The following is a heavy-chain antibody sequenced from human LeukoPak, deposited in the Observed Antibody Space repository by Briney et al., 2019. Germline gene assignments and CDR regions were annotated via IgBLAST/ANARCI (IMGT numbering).Heavy chain of an antibody. D-gene: IGHD4-17*01. CDR1: AFTFSSYD. J-gene: IGHJ4*02. CDR2: ISYNGSNK. V-gene: IGHV3-30*18. Sequence: PGGSLRLSCTGSAFTFSSYDMHWVRQAPGKGLEWVAIISYNGSNKYYAGSVKGRFTISRDNSKNTLYLEMNSLRAEDTAVYYCAKPYNYGVRGVHFDYWGQGTLVTVSS. CDR3: AKPYNYGVRGVHFDY.